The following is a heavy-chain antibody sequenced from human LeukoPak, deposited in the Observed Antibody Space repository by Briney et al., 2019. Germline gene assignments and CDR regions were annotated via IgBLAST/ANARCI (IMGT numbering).Heavy chain of an antibody. CDR1: GGSISGGDYY. Sequence: PSETLSLTCTVSGGSISGGDYYWSWIRQPPGKGLEWIGYIYYSGSTYYNPSLKSRVTISVDTSKNQFSLKLSSVTAADTAVYYCARAGYCSSTSCYTRYSSSSWYFDLWGRGTLVTVSS. J-gene: IGHJ2*01. V-gene: IGHV4-30-4*08. D-gene: IGHD2-2*02. CDR3: ARAGYCSSTSCYTRYSSSSWYFDL. CDR2: IYYSGST.